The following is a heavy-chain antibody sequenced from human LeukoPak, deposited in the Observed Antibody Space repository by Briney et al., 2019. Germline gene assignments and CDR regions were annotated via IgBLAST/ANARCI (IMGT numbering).Heavy chain of an antibody. CDR3: AKDRTYSGYDALDH. V-gene: IGHV3-9*01. J-gene: IGHJ4*02. CDR2: ISWNSGSA. D-gene: IGHD5-12*01. Sequence: PGGSLRLSCAASGFTFDDYFMHWVRQAPGRGLEWVAGISWNSGSAGYADSVKGRFTISRDNAKKSLFLQMNSLRTEDTALYYCAKDRTYSGYDALDHWGEGSLLTVSS. CDR1: GFTFDDYF.